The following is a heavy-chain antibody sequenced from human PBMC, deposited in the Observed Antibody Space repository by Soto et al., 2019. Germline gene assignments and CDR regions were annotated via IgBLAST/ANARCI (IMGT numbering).Heavy chain of an antibody. Sequence: GGSLRLSCAVSGLLFKNYALNWGRQAPGKGPEWVPSITRDAYNKYYADCVKGRFTISRDNSRNTLSRQMTALRVEDSSVYYCTKSSGGSSSVGMDYWGPGTLVTVSS. CDR2: ITRDAYNK. V-gene: IGHV3-30*04. CDR3: TKSSGGSSSVGMDY. CDR1: GLLFKNYA. D-gene: IGHD6-6*01. J-gene: IGHJ4*02.